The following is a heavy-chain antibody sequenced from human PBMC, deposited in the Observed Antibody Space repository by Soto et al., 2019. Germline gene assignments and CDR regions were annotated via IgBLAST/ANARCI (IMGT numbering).Heavy chain of an antibody. V-gene: IGHV3-23*01. D-gene: IGHD3-9*01. CDR1: GFTFSSYA. CDR2: ISGSGGST. J-gene: IGHJ4*02. Sequence: GGSLRLSCAASGFTFSSYAMSWVRQAPGKGLEWVSAISGSGGSTYYADSVKGRFTISIDNSKNTLYLQMNSLRAEDTAVYYCAKDSVLRYFDRLLSHFDYWGQGTLVTVSS. CDR3: AKDSVLRYFDRLLSHFDY.